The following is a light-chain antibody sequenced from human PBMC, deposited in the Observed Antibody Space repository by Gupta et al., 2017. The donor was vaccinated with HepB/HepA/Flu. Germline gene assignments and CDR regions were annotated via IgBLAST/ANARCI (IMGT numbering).Light chain of an antibody. CDR2: GGS. CDR1: QSISIY. CDR3: QQTYSAPTT. Sequence: DIQMTQSPSSLSASVGDRVNITCRPSQSISIYLNWYQQKVEKAPKLLLFGGSDLQSGVSSRFSGRRAETDFTLTSSRHHPEDFATYYCQQTYSAPTTFGQGTKLEIK. V-gene: IGKV1-39*01. J-gene: IGKJ2*01.